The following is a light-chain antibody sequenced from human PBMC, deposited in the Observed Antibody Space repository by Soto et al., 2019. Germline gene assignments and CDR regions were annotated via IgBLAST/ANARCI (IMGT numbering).Light chain of an antibody. V-gene: IGKV1-5*03. J-gene: IGKJ1*01. CDR2: KAS. CDR3: RHYNSYSEA. Sequence: DIQMTQSPSTLSASVGDRVTITCRASQSVSSWLAWYQHKPGKAPKLLIYKASSLESGVPSRFSGSGSGTEFTLTISSLQPDDFATYYCRHYNSYSEAFGQGTKVDIK. CDR1: QSVSSW.